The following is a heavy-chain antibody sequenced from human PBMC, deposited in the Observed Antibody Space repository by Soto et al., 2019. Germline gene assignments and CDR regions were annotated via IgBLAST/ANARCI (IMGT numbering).Heavy chain of an antibody. Sequence: GGSLRLSCAASGFTFSSYAMHWVRQAPGKGLEYVSAISSNGGSTYYANSVKGRFTISRDNSKNTLYLQMGSLRAEDMAVYYCATSGSNDAFDIWGQGTMVTVSS. J-gene: IGHJ3*02. D-gene: IGHD1-26*01. CDR2: ISSNGGST. CDR1: GFTFSSYA. V-gene: IGHV3-64*01. CDR3: ATSGSNDAFDI.